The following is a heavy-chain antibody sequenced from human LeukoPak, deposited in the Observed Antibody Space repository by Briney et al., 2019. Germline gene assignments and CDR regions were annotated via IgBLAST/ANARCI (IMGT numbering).Heavy chain of an antibody. V-gene: IGHV4-59*01. CDR2: IYSTGST. CDR3: ARDGPIGP. J-gene: IGHJ4*02. D-gene: IGHD2-15*01. CDR1: GGSISSYY. Sequence: PSETLSLTCTVSGGSISSYYWSWIRQPPGKGLEYIGYIYSTGSTNYNPSLKSRVTISIDTSKNQFSLRLNSVTAADTAVYYCARDGPIGPWGQGTLVTVPS.